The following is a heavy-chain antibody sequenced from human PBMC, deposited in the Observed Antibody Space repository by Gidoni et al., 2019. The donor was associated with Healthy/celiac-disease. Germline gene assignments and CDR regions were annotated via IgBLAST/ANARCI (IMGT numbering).Heavy chain of an antibody. Sequence: LEWMGGFDPEDGETIYAQKFQGRVTMTEDTSTDTAYMELSSLRSEDTAVYYCATVKFRTYGSGSRWFDPWGQGTLVTVSS. V-gene: IGHV1-24*01. J-gene: IGHJ5*02. CDR2: FDPEDGET. D-gene: IGHD3-10*01. CDR3: ATVKFRTYGSGSRWFDP.